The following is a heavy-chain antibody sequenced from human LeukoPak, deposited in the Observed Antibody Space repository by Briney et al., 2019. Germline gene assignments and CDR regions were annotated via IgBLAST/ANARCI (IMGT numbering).Heavy chain of an antibody. CDR3: VRSLDY. V-gene: IGHV3-23*01. CDR1: GFTFSSYA. Sequence: GGSLRLSCAASGFTFSSYAMNWVRQAPGKGLEWLSAISGSGGSIYYADSVRGRFTISRDNSKNTVYLQMNRLRVEDTALYYCVRSLDYWGQGTLVTVPS. J-gene: IGHJ4*02. CDR2: ISGSGGSI.